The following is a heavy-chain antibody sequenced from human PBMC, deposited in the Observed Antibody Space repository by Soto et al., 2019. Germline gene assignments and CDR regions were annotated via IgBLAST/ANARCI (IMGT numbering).Heavy chain of an antibody. D-gene: IGHD3-3*01. V-gene: IGHV4-34*01. CDR3: ARVYYDFWSAPALDY. CDR1: GGSFSGYY. Sequence: SETLSLTCAVYGGSFSGYYWSWIRQPPGKGLEWIGEINHSGSTNYNPSLKSRVTISVDTSKNQFSLKLSSVTAADTAVYYCARVYYDFWSAPALDYWGQGTLVTVSS. J-gene: IGHJ4*02. CDR2: INHSGST.